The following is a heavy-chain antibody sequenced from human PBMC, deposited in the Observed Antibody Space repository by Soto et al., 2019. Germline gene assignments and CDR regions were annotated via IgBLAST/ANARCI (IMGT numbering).Heavy chain of an antibody. CDR3: ARDRGYYDYVWGSYHYRSFDY. CDR1: GGTFSSYA. D-gene: IGHD3-16*02. J-gene: IGHJ4*02. CDR2: IIPIFGTA. Sequence: VASVKVSCKASGGTFSSYAISWVRQAPGQGLEWMGGIIPIFGTANYAQKFQGRVTVTADESTSTAYMELSSLRSEDTAVYYCARDRGYYDYVWGSYHYRSFDYWGQGTLVTVSS. V-gene: IGHV1-69*13.